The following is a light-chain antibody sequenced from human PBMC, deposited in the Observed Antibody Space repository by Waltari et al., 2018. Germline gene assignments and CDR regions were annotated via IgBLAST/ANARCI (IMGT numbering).Light chain of an antibody. CDR2: DVS. Sequence: QSALTQPRSVSGSPGQSVPIPCTGTSSDVGGSHYVSWYQQHPGKAPKLMIYDVSKRPSGVPDRFSGSKSGNTASLTISGLQAEDEADYYCCSYAGSYTYVFGTGTKVTVL. CDR1: SSDVGGSHY. CDR3: CSYAGSYTYV. J-gene: IGLJ1*01. V-gene: IGLV2-11*01.